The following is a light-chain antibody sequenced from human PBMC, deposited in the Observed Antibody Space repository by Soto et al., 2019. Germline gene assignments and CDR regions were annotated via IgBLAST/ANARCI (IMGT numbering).Light chain of an antibody. CDR2: DVI. CDR1: SSDVGVYNY. Sequence: QSALTQPRSVSGSPGQSVTISCTGTSSDVGVYNYVSWYQQHPGKAPQLVIYDVIKRPSGVPDRFSGSKSGNTASLTISGPQAEHDADYYCCSYAGSSPGVFGGGTKPTLL. J-gene: IGLJ3*02. V-gene: IGLV2-11*01. CDR3: CSYAGSSPGV.